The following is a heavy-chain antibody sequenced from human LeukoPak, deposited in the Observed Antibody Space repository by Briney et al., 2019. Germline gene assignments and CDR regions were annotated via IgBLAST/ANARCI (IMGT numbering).Heavy chain of an antibody. V-gene: IGHV4-61*02. CDR3: ARHHYQLSALDY. D-gene: IGHD2-2*01. Sequence: SETLSLTCTVSGDSISSSSSYYWSWIRQPAGKGLEWIGRTHTSGSTNYNPSLKSRVTISVDTSKNQFSLKLSSVTAADTAVYYCARHHYQLSALDYWGQGTLVTVSS. J-gene: IGHJ4*02. CDR2: THTSGST. CDR1: GDSISSSSSYY.